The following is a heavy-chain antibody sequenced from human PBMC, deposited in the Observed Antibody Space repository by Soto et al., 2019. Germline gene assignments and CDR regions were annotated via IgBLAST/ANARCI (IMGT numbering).Heavy chain of an antibody. CDR1: GGTFSSYA. CDR2: IIPIFGTA. V-gene: IGHV1-69*01. J-gene: IGHJ4*02. Sequence: QAQLVQSGAEVKKPGSSVKVSCKASGGTFSSYAISWVRQAPGQGLEWMGGIIPIFGTANYAQKFQGRVTITADESTSTAYMELSSLSSQDTAVYYCAREEAAAGYFDYWGQGTLVTVSS. CDR3: AREEAAAGYFDY. D-gene: IGHD6-13*01.